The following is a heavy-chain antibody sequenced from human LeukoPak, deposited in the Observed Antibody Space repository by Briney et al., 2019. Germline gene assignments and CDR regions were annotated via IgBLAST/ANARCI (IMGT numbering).Heavy chain of an antibody. J-gene: IGHJ4*02. CDR2: IKQDGSEK. CDR1: GFTFTSYW. V-gene: IGHV3-7*01. D-gene: IGHD3-10*01. Sequence: GGSLRLSCAASGFTFTSYWMSWVRQAPGKGLEWVANIKQDGSEKYYVDSVKGRFTISRDNAKNSLYLQMNSPRAEDTAVYYCASQSYGLFDYWGQGTLVTVSS. CDR3: ASQSYGLFDY.